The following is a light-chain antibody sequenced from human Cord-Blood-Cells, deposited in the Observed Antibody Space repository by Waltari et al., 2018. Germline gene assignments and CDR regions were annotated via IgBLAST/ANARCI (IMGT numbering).Light chain of an antibody. V-gene: IGKV1-39*01. CDR2: AAS. Sequence: DIQMTQSPSSLSASAGDRATITCRASQSISSYLNWDQQKPGKATKLLIYAASSLQSGVPSRFSGSGSGTDFTLTISSLQPEDFATYYCQQSYSTPYTFGQGTKLEIK. CDR3: QQSYSTPYT. J-gene: IGKJ2*01. CDR1: QSISSY.